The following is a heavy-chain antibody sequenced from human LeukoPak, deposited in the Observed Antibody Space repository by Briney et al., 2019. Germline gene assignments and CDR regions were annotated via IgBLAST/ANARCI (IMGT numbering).Heavy chain of an antibody. CDR1: GFTFNNYP. Sequence: PGGPLRLSCAGSGFTFNNYPISWVRQTPGKGLEWVSAITGGADSTYYADSVKGRFTISRDNSRNTLFLEMNSLRAEDTAVYYCAKGVAVAPIYFDYWGQGTLVTVSS. CDR3: AKGVAVAPIYFDY. D-gene: IGHD6-19*01. V-gene: IGHV3-23*01. J-gene: IGHJ4*02. CDR2: ITGGADST.